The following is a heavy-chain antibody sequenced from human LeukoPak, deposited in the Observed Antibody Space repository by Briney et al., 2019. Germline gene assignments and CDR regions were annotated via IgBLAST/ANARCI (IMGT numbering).Heavy chain of an antibody. J-gene: IGHJ4*01. CDR1: GYSISSGYY. Sequence: SETLSLTCGVSGYSISSGYYWGWIRQPPGKGLEFIGSIHHTGGTHHNPSLKSRVTLSMDTSRNQISLKLSFVTAADTAVYYCARYGSGXXDXWGXXXXVT. CDR2: IHHTGGT. CDR3: ARYGSGXXDX. D-gene: IGHD3-10*01. V-gene: IGHV4-38-2*01.